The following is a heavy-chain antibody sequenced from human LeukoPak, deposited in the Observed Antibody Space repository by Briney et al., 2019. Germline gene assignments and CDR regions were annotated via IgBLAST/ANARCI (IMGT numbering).Heavy chain of an antibody. CDR2: INPNSGGT. CDR3: ARDRGSSGWYSGSGQNCYFDL. D-gene: IGHD6-19*01. Sequence: GASVKVSCKASGYTFTGYYMHWLRQAPGQRLESMGWINPNSGGTNYAQKFQGRVTMTRDTSISTAYMELSRLRSDDTAVYYCARDRGSSGWYSGSGQNCYFDLWGRGTLVTVSS. V-gene: IGHV1-2*02. J-gene: IGHJ2*01. CDR1: GYTFTGYY.